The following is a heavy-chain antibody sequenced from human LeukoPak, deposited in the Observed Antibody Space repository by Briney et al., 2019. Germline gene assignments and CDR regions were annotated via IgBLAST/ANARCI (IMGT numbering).Heavy chain of an antibody. CDR3: ARGTGNYYGY. Sequence: PGGSLRLSCAASGFTFSTYSMNWVRQAPGKGLEWVSYISSSSSTIYYADSVKGRFTISRDNAKNSLYLQMNSLRAEDTAVNYCARGTGNYYGYWGQGTLVTVSS. D-gene: IGHD3/OR15-3a*01. J-gene: IGHJ4*02. CDR1: GFTFSTYS. V-gene: IGHV3-48*04. CDR2: ISSSSSTI.